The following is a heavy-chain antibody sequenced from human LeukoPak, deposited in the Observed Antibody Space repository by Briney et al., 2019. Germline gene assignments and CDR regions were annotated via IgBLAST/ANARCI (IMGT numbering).Heavy chain of an antibody. CDR2: ISYDGSNK. V-gene: IGHV3-30*18. CDR1: GFTFSSYG. D-gene: IGHD5-18*01. J-gene: IGHJ4*02. CDR3: AKEDPAIDLDY. Sequence: GGSLRLSCAASGFTFSSYGMHWVRQAPGKGLEWVAVISYDGSNKYYADSVKGRFTISRDNSKNTLYLQMNSLRDEDTAVYYCAKEDPAIDLDYWGQGTLVTVSS.